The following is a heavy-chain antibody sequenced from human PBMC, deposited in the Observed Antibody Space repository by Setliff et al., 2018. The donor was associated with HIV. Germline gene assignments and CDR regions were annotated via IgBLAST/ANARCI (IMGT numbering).Heavy chain of an antibody. CDR3: ARVLGAVYFDY. V-gene: IGHV4-59*11. D-gene: IGHD3-16*01. CDR2: IYYSGST. J-gene: IGHJ4*02. CDR1: GGSISSHY. Sequence: SETLSLTCTVSGGSISSHYWSWIRQPPGKGLEWIGYIYYSGSTNYNPSLKSRVTISVDTSKNQFSLKLSSVTAADTAVYYCARVLGAVYFDYWGQGTLVTVSS.